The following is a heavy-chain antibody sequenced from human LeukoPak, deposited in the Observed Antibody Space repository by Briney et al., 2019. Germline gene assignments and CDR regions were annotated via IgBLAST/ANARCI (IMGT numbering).Heavy chain of an antibody. Sequence: PSETLSLTCTVSGGSISSSSYYWGWIRQPPGKGLEWIGSIYYSGSTYYNPSLKSRVTISVDTSKNQFSLKLSSVTAADTAVYYCARGPQLVRLTPFDYWGQGTLVTVSS. CDR3: ARGPQLVRLTPFDY. CDR1: GGSISSSSYY. D-gene: IGHD6-6*01. V-gene: IGHV4-39*07. CDR2: IYYSGST. J-gene: IGHJ4*02.